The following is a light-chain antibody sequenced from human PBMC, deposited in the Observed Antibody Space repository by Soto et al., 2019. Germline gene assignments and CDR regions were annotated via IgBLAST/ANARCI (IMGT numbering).Light chain of an antibody. J-gene: IGLJ3*02. CDR1: SSDVGSSNL. Sequence: QSALTQPASGSGSPGQSITISCTGTSSDVGSSNLVSWYQQYPGKAPKLIIYEGSKRPSGVSNRFSGSKSGNTASLTISGLQAEDEADYYCCSYAGSNTWVFGGGTKLTVL. CDR3: CSYAGSNTWV. CDR2: EGS. V-gene: IGLV2-23*01.